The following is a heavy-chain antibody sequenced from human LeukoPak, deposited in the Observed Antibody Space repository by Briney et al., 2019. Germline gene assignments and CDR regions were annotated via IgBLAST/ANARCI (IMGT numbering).Heavy chain of an antibody. V-gene: IGHV7-4-1*02. D-gene: IGHD1-26*01. CDR2: INTNTGNP. J-gene: IGHJ4*02. CDR3: ATKWELSHFDY. CDR1: GYTFTSYA. Sequence: ASVKVSCKASGYTFTSYAMNWVRQAPGQGLEWMGWINTNTGNPTYARGFTGRFVFSLDTSVSTAYLQISSLKAEDTAVYYCATKWELSHFDYWGQGTLVTVSS.